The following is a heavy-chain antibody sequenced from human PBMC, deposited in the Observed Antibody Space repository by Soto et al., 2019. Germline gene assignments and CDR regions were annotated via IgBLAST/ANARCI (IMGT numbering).Heavy chain of an antibody. CDR1: GYTFTSYA. D-gene: IGHD3-9*01. Sequence: ASVKASCKASGYTFTSYAMHWVRQAPGQRLEWMGWINAGNGNTKYSQKFQGRVTITRDTSASTAYMELSSLRSEDTAVYYCAVEYYDILTGYYHDAFDIWGQGTMVTVSS. CDR3: AVEYYDILTGYYHDAFDI. J-gene: IGHJ3*02. V-gene: IGHV1-3*01. CDR2: INAGNGNT.